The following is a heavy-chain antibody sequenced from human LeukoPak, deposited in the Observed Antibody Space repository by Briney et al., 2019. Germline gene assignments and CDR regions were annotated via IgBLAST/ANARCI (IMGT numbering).Heavy chain of an antibody. D-gene: IGHD5-12*01. J-gene: IGHJ4*02. CDR2: IYPSDSET. V-gene: IGHV5-51*01. Sequence: GESLQISCKGSGYRFTSYWIGWVRQMPGKGLEWIGIIYPSDSETRYTPSFQGQVTISADKSISTAYLQWSSLKASDTAMYYCARPRGYSGYGAFDYWGQGTLVTVSS. CDR3: ARPRGYSGYGAFDY. CDR1: GYRFTSYW.